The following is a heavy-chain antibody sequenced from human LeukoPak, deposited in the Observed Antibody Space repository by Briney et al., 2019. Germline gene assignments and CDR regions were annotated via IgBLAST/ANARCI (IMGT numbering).Heavy chain of an antibody. CDR3: AKESPNYDFWSGYYPYFDY. V-gene: IGHV3-74*01. CDR2: INSDGSST. D-gene: IGHD3-3*01. CDR1: GFTFSSYW. J-gene: IGHJ4*02. Sequence: GGSLRLSCAASGFTFSSYWMHWVRQAPGKGLVWVSRINSDGSSTSYADSVKGRFTISRDNSKNTLYLQMNSLRAEDTAVYYCAKESPNYDFWSGYYPYFDYWGQGTLVTVSS.